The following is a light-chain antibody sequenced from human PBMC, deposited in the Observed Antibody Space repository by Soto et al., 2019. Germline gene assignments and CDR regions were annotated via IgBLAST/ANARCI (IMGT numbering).Light chain of an antibody. CDR3: QQYNSYWT. CDR2: DAS. CDR1: QSISSW. V-gene: IGKV1-5*01. Sequence: DIQMTQSPSTLSASVGDRVTITFRASQSISSWLAWYQQKPGKAPKLLIYDASSLESGVPSRFSGSGSGTDFTLTISSLQPEDFATYYCQQYNSYWTFGQGTKVDI. J-gene: IGKJ1*01.